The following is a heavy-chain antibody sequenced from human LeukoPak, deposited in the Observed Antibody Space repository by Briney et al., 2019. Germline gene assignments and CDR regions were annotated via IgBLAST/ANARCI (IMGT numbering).Heavy chain of an antibody. D-gene: IGHD1-1*01. J-gene: IGHJ4*02. CDR2: INHSGST. CDR1: GGSFSGYY. CDR3: ARDRGTWNDDGFDY. V-gene: IGHV4-34*01. Sequence: SETLSLTCAVYGGSFSGYYWSWIRQTPGKGLEWIGEINHSGSTNYNPSLKSRVTISVDTSKNQFSLKLTSVTAADTAVYYCARDRGTWNDDGFDYWGQGTLVTVSS.